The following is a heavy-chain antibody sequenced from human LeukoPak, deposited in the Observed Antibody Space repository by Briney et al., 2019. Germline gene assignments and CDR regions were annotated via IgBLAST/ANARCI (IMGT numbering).Heavy chain of an antibody. D-gene: IGHD3-9*01. Sequence: GESLRLSCAASGFTLSTYDMSWVRQAPGKGLEWVSVISDSGDSTHYAGSVQGRFTIYRDNSTNTLYLQMNSLRGEDTAVYYCAKGRWGLTINNFDIWGQGTMVSVPP. V-gene: IGHV3-23*01. CDR2: ISDSGDST. CDR1: GFTLSTYD. CDR3: AKGRWGLTINNFDI. J-gene: IGHJ3*02.